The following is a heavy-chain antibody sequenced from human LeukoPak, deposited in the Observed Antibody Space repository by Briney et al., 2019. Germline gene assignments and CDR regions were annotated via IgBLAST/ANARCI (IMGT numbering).Heavy chain of an antibody. Sequence: PGRSLRLSCAASGFTFDDYAMHWVRQAPGKGLEWVSGISWNSGSIGYADSVKGRFTISRDNAKNSLYLQMNSLRAEDTALYYCARESRYCSSTSCYRDYYYYYMDVWGKGTTVTVSS. CDR3: ARESRYCSSTSCYRDYYYYYMDV. CDR1: GFTFDDYA. CDR2: ISWNSGSI. D-gene: IGHD2-2*02. V-gene: IGHV3-9*01. J-gene: IGHJ6*03.